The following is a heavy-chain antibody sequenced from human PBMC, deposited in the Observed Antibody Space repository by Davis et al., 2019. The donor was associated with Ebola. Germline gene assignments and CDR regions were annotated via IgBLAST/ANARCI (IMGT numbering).Heavy chain of an antibody. Sequence: MPSETLSLTCTVSGGSISSGGYYWSWIRQHPGKGLEWIGYIYYSGSTYYNPSLKSRVTISVDASKNQFSLKLSSVTAADTAVYYCARVGSYYDILTGYRGNWFDPWGQGTLVTVSS. CDR2: IYYSGST. CDR3: ARVGSYYDILTGYRGNWFDP. V-gene: IGHV4-31*03. J-gene: IGHJ5*02. D-gene: IGHD3-9*01. CDR1: GGSISSGGYY.